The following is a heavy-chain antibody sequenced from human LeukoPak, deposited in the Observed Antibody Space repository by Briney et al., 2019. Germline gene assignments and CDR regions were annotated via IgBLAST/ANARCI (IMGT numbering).Heavy chain of an antibody. CDR1: GYSISSGYY. V-gene: IGHV4-38-2*01. J-gene: IGHJ5*02. Sequence: SETLSLTCAVSGYSISSGYYWGWIRQPPGKGLEWIGSIYHSGSTYYNPSLKSRVTISVDTSKNQFSLKLSSVTAADTAVYYCARRPGYCTNGVCYNVWFDPWGQGTLVTVSS. CDR2: IYHSGST. CDR3: ARRPGYCTNGVCYNVWFDP. D-gene: IGHD2-8*01.